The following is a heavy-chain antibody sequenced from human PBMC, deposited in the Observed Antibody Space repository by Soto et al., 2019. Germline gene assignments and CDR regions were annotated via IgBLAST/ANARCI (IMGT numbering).Heavy chain of an antibody. CDR2: IYSGGST. CDR3: AREVYYCISTSCYGMDF. D-gene: IGHD2-2*01. V-gene: IGHV3-53*01. CDR1: GFTVSSNY. J-gene: IGHJ6*02. Sequence: GGSLILSCAASGFTVSSNYMSWVRQAPGKGLEWVSVIYSGGSTYYADSVKGRFTISRDNSKNTLYLQMNSLRAEDTAVYYCAREVYYCISTSCYGMDFWGQGTTVTVSS.